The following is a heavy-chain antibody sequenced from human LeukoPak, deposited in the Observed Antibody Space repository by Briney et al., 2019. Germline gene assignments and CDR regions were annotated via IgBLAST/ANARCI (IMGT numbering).Heavy chain of an antibody. D-gene: IGHD3-10*01. CDR3: ARESLWFGETAFDY. V-gene: IGHV1-18*01. Sequence: ASVKVSCKASGGTFSSYAISWVRQAPGQGLEWMGWISAYNGNTNYAQKLQGRVTMTTDTSTSTAYMELRSLRSDDTAVYYCARESLWFGETAFDYWGQGTLVTVSS. CDR1: GGTFSSYA. CDR2: ISAYNGNT. J-gene: IGHJ4*02.